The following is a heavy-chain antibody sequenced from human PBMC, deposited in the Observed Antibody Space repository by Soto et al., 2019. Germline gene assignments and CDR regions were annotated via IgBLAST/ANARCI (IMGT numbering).Heavy chain of an antibody. D-gene: IGHD5-12*01. CDR2: IYTSGST. CDR3: ARERSEEIHDGYDLDC. Sequence: QVQLQESGPGLVKPSETLSLTCTVSGGSINDYYWGWIRQPAGKGLEWIGRIYTSGSTDYNPSLKSRVTISIDTSKNQFYLKVTSMTAADTAVYYRARERSEEIHDGYDLDCWGQGTLVTVSS. J-gene: IGHJ4*02. CDR1: GGSINDYY. V-gene: IGHV4-4*07.